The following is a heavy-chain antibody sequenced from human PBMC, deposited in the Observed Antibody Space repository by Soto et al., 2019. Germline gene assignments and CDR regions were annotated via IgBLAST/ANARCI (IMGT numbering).Heavy chain of an antibody. J-gene: IGHJ5*02. CDR2: ISAYNGNT. D-gene: IGHD2-21*01. V-gene: IGHV1-18*01. CDR1: GYTSTSYG. Sequence: GASVKVSCKASGYTSTSYGISWVRQAPGQGLEWMGWISAYNGNTNYAQKLQGRVTMTTDTSTSTAYMELRSLRSDDTAVYYCARDGDYYLQNWFDPWGQGTLVTVSS. CDR3: ARDGDYYLQNWFDP.